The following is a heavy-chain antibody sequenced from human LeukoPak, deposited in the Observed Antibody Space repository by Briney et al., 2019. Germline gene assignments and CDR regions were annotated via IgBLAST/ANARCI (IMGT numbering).Heavy chain of an antibody. CDR2: ISATGSNT. CDR1: GFTFGNYG. J-gene: IGHJ4*02. Sequence: PGGSLRLSCVASGFTFGNYGIIWVRQAPGKGLQWVSFISATGSNTYYAESVKGRFTISRDNPRSTVFLHMSSLRVDDTGVYYCAKGLSSGWYDFDHWGQGTLVSDSS. V-gene: IGHV3-23*01. D-gene: IGHD6-19*01. CDR3: AKGLSSGWYDFDH.